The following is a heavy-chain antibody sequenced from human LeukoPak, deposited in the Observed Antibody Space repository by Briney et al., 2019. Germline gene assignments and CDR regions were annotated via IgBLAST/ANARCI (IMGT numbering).Heavy chain of an antibody. D-gene: IGHD3-3*01. CDR1: GGSFSGYY. CDR2: INHSGST. Sequence: SETLSLTCAVYGGSFSGYYWSWLRQPPGKGLEWLGEINHSGSTNYNPSLTSRVTISVDTSKNQFSLKLSSVTAADTAVYYCARATPSYYDFWSGPRGAFDIWGQGTMVTVSS. J-gene: IGHJ3*02. CDR3: ARATPSYYDFWSGPRGAFDI. V-gene: IGHV4-34*01.